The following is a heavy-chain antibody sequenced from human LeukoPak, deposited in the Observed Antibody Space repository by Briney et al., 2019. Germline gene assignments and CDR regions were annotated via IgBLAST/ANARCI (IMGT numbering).Heavy chain of an antibody. J-gene: IGHJ4*02. D-gene: IGHD1-26*01. CDR2: IYYSGST. CDR1: GGSISSGGYY. CDR3: ASEWEGYFDY. Sequence: SETLSLTCTVSGGSISSGGYYWSWIRQHPGKGLEWIGYIYYSGSTYYNPSLKSRVTISVDTSKNQFSLKLSSVTAADTAVYYCASEWEGYFDYWGQGTLVTVSS. V-gene: IGHV4-31*03.